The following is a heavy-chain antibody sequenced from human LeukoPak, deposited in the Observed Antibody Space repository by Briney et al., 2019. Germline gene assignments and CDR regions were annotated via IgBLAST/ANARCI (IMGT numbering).Heavy chain of an antibody. J-gene: IGHJ4*02. CDR3: ARDPATGMASGRHDY. D-gene: IGHD5-18*01. CDR2: ISAYNGDT. Sequence: ASVKVSCKASGYTFTNYGFTWARQAPGQGLGWMGWISAYNGDTNYAQKLQGRVTLTTDTSTSTAYMELRSLRSDDTAMYYCARDPATGMASGRHDYWGQGTLVTVSS. V-gene: IGHV1-18*01. CDR1: GYTFTNYG.